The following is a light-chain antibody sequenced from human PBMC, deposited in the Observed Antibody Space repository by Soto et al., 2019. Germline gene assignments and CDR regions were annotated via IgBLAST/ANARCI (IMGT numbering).Light chain of an antibody. Sequence: DIQMTQHPTTLSASIGDRVTITCLASQRISCWLAWYQQKSGKAPKFLIYAASSLQSGVPSRFSGSGSGTDFTLTISSLQREDFATYYCQQSSSTPYTSGRGTNVDI. J-gene: IGKJ2*01. CDR2: AAS. V-gene: IGKV1-39*01. CDR3: QQSSSTPYT. CDR1: QRISCW.